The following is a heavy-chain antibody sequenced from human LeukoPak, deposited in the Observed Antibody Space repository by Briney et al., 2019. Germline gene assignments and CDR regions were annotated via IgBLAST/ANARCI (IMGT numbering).Heavy chain of an antibody. D-gene: IGHD2-15*01. V-gene: IGHV1-18*01. J-gene: IGHJ6*02. CDR1: GYTFTSYG. CDR2: ISAYNGNT. Sequence: ASVKVSCKASGYTFTSYGISWVRQAPGQGLEWMGWISAYNGNTNYAQKHQGRVTMTTDTSTSTAYMELRSLRSDDTAVYYCAREVSGSSIVVVVAATGYYGMDVWGQGTTVTVSS. CDR3: AREVSGSSIVVVVAATGYYGMDV.